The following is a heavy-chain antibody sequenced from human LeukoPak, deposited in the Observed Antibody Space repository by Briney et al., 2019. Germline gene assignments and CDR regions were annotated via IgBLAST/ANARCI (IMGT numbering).Heavy chain of an antibody. D-gene: IGHD2-2*01. J-gene: IGHJ5*02. CDR3: ARVMPRFDP. Sequence: SETLSLTCTVSGGSISGSSYYWGWIRQPPGKGLEWIGSIYYSGSTYYNPSLKSRVTISVDTSKNQFSLKLNSVTATDTAVYYCARVMPRFDPWGQGTLVTVSS. V-gene: IGHV4-39*02. CDR1: GGSISGSSYY. CDR2: IYYSGST.